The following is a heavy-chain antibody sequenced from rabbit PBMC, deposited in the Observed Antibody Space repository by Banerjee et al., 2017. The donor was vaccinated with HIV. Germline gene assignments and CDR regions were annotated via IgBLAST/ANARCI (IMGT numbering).Heavy chain of an antibody. CDR2: IWTGSTDST. J-gene: IGHJ6*01. V-gene: IGHV1S40*01. Sequence: VESGGGLVKPGASLTLTCKASGFDFSSGYDMCCVRQAPGKGLEWIACIWTGSTDSTFYASWAKGRFTISRTSSTTVTLQVTSLTAADTATYFCARGDDSSGWGLYFWGPGTLVTVS. CDR3: ARGDDSSGWGLYF. CDR1: GFDFSSGYD. D-gene: IGHD4-1*01.